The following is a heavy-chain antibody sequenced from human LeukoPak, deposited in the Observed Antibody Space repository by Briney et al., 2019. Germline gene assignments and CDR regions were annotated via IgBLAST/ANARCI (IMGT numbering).Heavy chain of an antibody. CDR3: ARGGYGSGRSIDY. CDR2: INPSGGST. CDR1: GGTFSNYA. D-gene: IGHD3-10*01. J-gene: IGHJ4*02. V-gene: IGHV1-46*01. Sequence: GASVKVSCKASGGTFSNYAISWVRQAPGQGLEWMGIINPSGGSTSYAQKFQGRVTMTRDTSTSTVYMELSSLRSEDTAVYYCARGGYGSGRSIDYWGQGTLVTVSS.